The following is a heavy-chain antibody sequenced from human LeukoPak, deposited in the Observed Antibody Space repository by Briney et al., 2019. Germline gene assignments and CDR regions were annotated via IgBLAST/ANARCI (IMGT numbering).Heavy chain of an antibody. CDR1: GGTFSSYA. D-gene: IGHD5-24*01. V-gene: IGHV1-69*05. J-gene: IGHJ3*02. Sequence: SVKVSCKASGGTFSSYAVSWVRQAPGQGLEWMGGIIPIFGTANYAQKFQGRVTITTDESTRTAYMELSSLRSEDTAVYYCASPGPGNGYSFAFDIWGQGTMVTVSS. CDR2: IIPIFGTA. CDR3: ASPGPGNGYSFAFDI.